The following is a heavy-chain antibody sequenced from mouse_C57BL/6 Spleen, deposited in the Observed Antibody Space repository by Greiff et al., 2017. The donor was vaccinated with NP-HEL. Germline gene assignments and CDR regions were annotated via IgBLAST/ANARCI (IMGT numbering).Heavy chain of an antibody. J-gene: IGHJ2*01. Sequence: EVQLVESGGGLVKPGGSLKLSCAASGFTFSSYTMSWVRQTPEKRLEWVATIVGGGGTTYYPDSVKGRFTISRDNAKNTLYLQMSSLRSEDTALYYCTRFYGSIYNYFDYWGQGTTLTVSS. D-gene: IGHD1-1*01. CDR2: IVGGGGTT. V-gene: IGHV5-9*01. CDR3: TRFYGSIYNYFDY. CDR1: GFTFSSYT.